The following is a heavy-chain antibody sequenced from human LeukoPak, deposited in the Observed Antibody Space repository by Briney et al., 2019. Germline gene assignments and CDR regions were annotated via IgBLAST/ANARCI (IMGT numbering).Heavy chain of an antibody. CDR1: GYTFTGYY. CDR2: VSAYNGNT. J-gene: IGHJ6*03. V-gene: IGHV1-18*04. Sequence: ASVKVSCKASGYTFTGYYMHWVRQAPGQGLEWMGWVSAYNGNTNHAQKLQGRVTMTTDTSTSTAYMELRSLRSDDTAVYYCARRGRVYYYMDVWGKGTTVTVSS. CDR3: ARRGRVYYYMDV.